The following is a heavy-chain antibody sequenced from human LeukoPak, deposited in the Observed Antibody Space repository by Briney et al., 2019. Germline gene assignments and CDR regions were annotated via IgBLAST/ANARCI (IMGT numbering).Heavy chain of an antibody. D-gene: IGHD2-15*01. CDR1: GFTFSSYG. CDR3: AKELVTATRKVSYEFDY. J-gene: IGHJ4*02. V-gene: IGHV3-30*18. Sequence: PGGSLRLSCAASGFTFSSYGMHWVRQAPGKGLEWVAVISYDGSNKYYADSVKGRFTISRDNSKNTLYLQMNSLRAENTAVYYCAKELVTATRKVSYEFDYWAREPWSPSPQ. CDR2: ISYDGSNK.